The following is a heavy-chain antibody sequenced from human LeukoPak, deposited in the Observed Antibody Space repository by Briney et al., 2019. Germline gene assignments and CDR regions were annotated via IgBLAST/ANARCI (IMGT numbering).Heavy chain of an antibody. CDR3: SRDNGVGGRRTQCDH. D-gene: IGHD1-14*01. Sequence: GGSLRLSCTTSGFTFGDYAMSWLRQAPGKGLERVGFIRGNAYGATTEYAASVKGRFTISRDDSKSIAYLQMNSLKTEDTAVYYCSRDNGVGGRRTQCDHWGQGTLVTVS. CDR1: GFTFGDYA. J-gene: IGHJ4*02. CDR2: IRGNAYGATT. V-gene: IGHV3-49*03.